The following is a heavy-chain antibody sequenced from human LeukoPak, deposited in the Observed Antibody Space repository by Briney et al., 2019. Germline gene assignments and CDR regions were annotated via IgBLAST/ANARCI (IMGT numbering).Heavy chain of an antibody. CDR1: GYSFSTYW. CDR3: ARGVKLWFEKPVPDFVN. Sequence: GESLKISCQGSGYSFSTYWIAWVRQMPGKGLEWMGIIYPGDSDIRYSPSLQGQVTISADKSISTAYLQWSSLKASDSGTYYCARGVKLWFEKPVPDFVNWGQGTRVTVSS. J-gene: IGHJ4*02. CDR2: IYPGDSDI. D-gene: IGHD3-10*01. V-gene: IGHV5-51*01.